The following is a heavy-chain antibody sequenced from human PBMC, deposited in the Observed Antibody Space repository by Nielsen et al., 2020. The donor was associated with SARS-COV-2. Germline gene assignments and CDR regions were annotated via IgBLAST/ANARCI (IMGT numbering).Heavy chain of an antibody. CDR3: ARAVVASFDY. Sequence: GESLKISCAASGFTFSSNWMSWVRQAPGKGLEWVANIKQDGSEKYYVDSVKGRFTISRDNAKNSLYLQMNSLRAEDTAVYYCARAVVASFDYWGQGTLVTVSS. D-gene: IGHD2-15*01. V-gene: IGHV3-7*01. CDR2: IKQDGSEK. CDR1: GFTFSSNW. J-gene: IGHJ4*02.